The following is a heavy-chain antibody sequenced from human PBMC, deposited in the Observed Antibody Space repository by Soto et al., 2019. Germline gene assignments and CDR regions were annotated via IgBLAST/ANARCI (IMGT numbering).Heavy chain of an antibody. CDR2: INAGNGDT. J-gene: IGHJ4*02. V-gene: IGHV1-3*01. Sequence: ASVKVSCKASGYTFTGYYMHWVRQAPVQGLEWMGWINAGNGDTKYSQKFQGRVTITRDTSAITAYMELSSLRSEDTAVYYCARDWTHYDSSGPGDYWGQGTLVNVSS. CDR3: ARDWTHYDSSGPGDY. D-gene: IGHD3-22*01. CDR1: GYTFTGYY.